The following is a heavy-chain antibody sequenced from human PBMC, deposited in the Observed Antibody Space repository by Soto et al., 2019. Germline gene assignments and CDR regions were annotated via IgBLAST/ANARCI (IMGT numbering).Heavy chain of an antibody. CDR3: VKSRRRNTFDSYD. D-gene: IGHD2-2*02. Sequence: GVSLRFSCSASGFTLSSSAMHWFRQAPGKGLEYVSGVRGNGDPPFYADSVKGRFTISRDNSKNTLYLQMSSLSADDTAVYYCVKSRRRNTFDSYDWCQGVLDTLFS. CDR2: VRGNGDPP. CDR1: GFTLSSSA. V-gene: IGHV3-64D*06. J-gene: IGHJ4*02.